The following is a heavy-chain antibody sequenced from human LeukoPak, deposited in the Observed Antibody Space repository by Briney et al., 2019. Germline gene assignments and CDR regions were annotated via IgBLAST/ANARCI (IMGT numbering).Heavy chain of an antibody. V-gene: IGHV4-38-2*02. CDR2: IYHSGST. D-gene: IGHD6-13*01. J-gene: IGHJ5*02. CDR1: GYSISSGYY. CDR3: ARDIGAAAGTENWFDP. Sequence: PSETLSLTCTVSGYSISSGYYWGWIRQPPGKGLEWIGSIYHSGSTNYNPSLKSRVTISVDKSKNQFSLKLSSVTAADTAVYYCARDIGAAAGTENWFDPWGQGTLVTVSS.